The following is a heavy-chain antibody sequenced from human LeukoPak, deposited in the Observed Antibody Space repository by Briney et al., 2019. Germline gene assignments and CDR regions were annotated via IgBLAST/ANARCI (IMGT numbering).Heavy chain of an antibody. V-gene: IGHV3-23*01. CDR2: ISGRGGST. CDR1: GFTFSSYA. Sequence: GGSLRLSCAASGFTFSSYAMSWVRQAPGKGREWGSAISGRGGSTYYAESVKGRFTIPRDNSKNTLYLQMNILRAEDTAVYYCAKSHTYDSSVYYYFDYWGQGTLVTVSS. D-gene: IGHD3-22*01. J-gene: IGHJ4*02. CDR3: AKSHTYDSSVYYYFDY.